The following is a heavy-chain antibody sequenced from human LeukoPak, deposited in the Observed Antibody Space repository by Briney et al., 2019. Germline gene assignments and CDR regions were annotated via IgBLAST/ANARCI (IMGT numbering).Heavy chain of an antibody. V-gene: IGHV3-23*01. D-gene: IGHD6-13*01. CDR1: GFTFSNYA. CDR2: ISGSGGGT. J-gene: IGHJ4*02. CDR3: AKDLLIRPGYSSTWYDY. Sequence: GGTLRLSCAASGFTFSNYAMSWVRQAPGKGLEWVSAISGSGGGTYYADSVKGRFTISRDNSKNTLYLQMNSLRAEDTAVYYCAKDLLIRPGYSSTWYDYWGQGTQVTVSS.